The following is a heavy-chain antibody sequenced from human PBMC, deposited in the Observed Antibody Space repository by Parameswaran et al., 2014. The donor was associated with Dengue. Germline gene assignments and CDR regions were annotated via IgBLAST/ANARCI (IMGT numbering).Heavy chain of an antibody. Sequence: RGVRQMPGKGLEWMGRIDPSDSYTNYSPSFQGHVTISADKSISTAYLQWSSLKASDTAMYYCARLTQVGIAAAGVGYWGQGTLVTVSS. CDR3: ARLTQVGIAAAGVGY. D-gene: IGHD6-13*01. J-gene: IGHJ4*02. V-gene: IGHV5-10-1*01. CDR2: IDPSDSYT.